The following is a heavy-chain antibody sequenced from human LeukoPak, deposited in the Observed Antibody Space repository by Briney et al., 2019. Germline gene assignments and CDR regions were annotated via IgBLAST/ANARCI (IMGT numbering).Heavy chain of an antibody. Sequence: ASVKVSCKASGYTFTDYIIHWVRQAPGQGPEWMGRMNGNSGVTMYAQTLQDRVTMTRDTSISTAYMELSRLTSDDTAVYYCARDLSSTSNWEFDYWGQGTLVTVSS. D-gene: IGHD7-27*01. V-gene: IGHV1-2*06. J-gene: IGHJ4*02. CDR2: MNGNSGVT. CDR3: ARDLSSTSNWEFDY. CDR1: GYTFTDYI.